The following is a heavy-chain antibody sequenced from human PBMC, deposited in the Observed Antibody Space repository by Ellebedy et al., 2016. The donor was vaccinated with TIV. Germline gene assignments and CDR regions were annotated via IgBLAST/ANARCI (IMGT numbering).Heavy chain of an antibody. CDR3: AKEPPTIFGVVIPPYVFDY. CDR1: GFTFSSYA. CDR2: ISGSGGST. D-gene: IGHD3-3*01. J-gene: IGHJ4*02. V-gene: IGHV3-23*01. Sequence: GESLKISXAASGFTFSSYAMSWVRQAPGKGLEWVSAISGSGGSTYYADSVKGRFTISRDNSKNTLYLQMNSLRAEDTVVYYCAKEPPTIFGVVIPPYVFDYWGQGTLVTVSS.